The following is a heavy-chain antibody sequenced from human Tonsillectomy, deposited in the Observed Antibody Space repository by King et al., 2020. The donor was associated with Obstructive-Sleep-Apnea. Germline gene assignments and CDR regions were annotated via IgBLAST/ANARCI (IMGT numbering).Heavy chain of an antibody. CDR2: TDPSDSET. J-gene: IGHJ6*02. CDR3: ARVCERCTPPRHYGMDV. CDR1: GYIFTTYW. V-gene: IGHV5-51*01. D-gene: IGHD1-1*01. Sequence: QLVQSGAEVKKPGESLKISCKGSGYIFTTYWIGWVRQIPGKGLEWMGITDPSDSETRYSPSFQGQVTISVDKSVSTAYLQWNSLKASDTAIYYCARVCERCTPPRHYGMDVWGQGTTVTVSS.